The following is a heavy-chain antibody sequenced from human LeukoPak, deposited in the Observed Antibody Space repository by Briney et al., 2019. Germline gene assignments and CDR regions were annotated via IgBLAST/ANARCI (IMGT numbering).Heavy chain of an antibody. Sequence: SETLSLTCAVYGGSFGGYYWSWIRQPPGKGLEWIGEINHSGSTNYHPSLKRRVTISVDTSKNQFSLRLTSVTAADTAVYYCARQTGSGLFILPGGQGTLVTVSS. CDR3: ARQTGSGLFILP. CDR1: GGSFGGYY. CDR2: INHSGST. V-gene: IGHV4-34*01. D-gene: IGHD3/OR15-3a*01. J-gene: IGHJ4*02.